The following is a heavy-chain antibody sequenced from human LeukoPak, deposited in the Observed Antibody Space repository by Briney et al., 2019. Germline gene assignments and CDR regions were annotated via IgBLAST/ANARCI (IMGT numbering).Heavy chain of an antibody. J-gene: IGHJ5*02. V-gene: IGHV4-34*01. D-gene: IGHD2-2*02. CDR1: GGSFSGYY. Sequence: PSETLSLTCAVYGGSFSGYYWSWIRQPPGKGLEWIGEINHSGSTNYNPSLKSRVTISVDTSKNQFSLKLSSVPAADTAVYYCARGRPPAPTRYCSSTSCYTGGHWFDPWGQGTLVTVSS. CDR2: INHSGST. CDR3: ARGRPPAPTRYCSSTSCYTGGHWFDP.